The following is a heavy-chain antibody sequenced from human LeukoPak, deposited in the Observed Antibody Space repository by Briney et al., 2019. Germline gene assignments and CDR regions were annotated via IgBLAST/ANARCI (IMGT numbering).Heavy chain of an antibody. D-gene: IGHD6-19*01. V-gene: IGHV1-2*02. CDR2: INPNGGGT. J-gene: IGHJ3*02. CDR1: GYTFTGYY. CDR3: AADSSGWSDDSLDI. Sequence: GASVKVSCKASGYTFTGYYIHWVRQAPGQGLQWMGWINPNGGGTNYEEEFRGRVTMTRDTSLSTAYMDLSSLTSDDTAVYYCAADSSGWSDDSLDIWGQGTMVTVSS.